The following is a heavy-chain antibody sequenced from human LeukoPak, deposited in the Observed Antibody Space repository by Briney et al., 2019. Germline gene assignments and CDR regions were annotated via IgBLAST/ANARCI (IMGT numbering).Heavy chain of an antibody. CDR2: IYYSGST. CDR3: ARDSADYDYVWGSYPY. J-gene: IGHJ4*02. Sequence: SETLSLTCTVSGGSISSSSYYWGWIRQPPGKGLEWIGSIYYSGSTYYNPSLKSRVTISVDTSKNQFSLKLSSVTAADTAVYYCARDSADYDYVWGSYPYWGQGTLVTVSS. CDR1: GGSISSSSYY. D-gene: IGHD3-16*02. V-gene: IGHV4-39*07.